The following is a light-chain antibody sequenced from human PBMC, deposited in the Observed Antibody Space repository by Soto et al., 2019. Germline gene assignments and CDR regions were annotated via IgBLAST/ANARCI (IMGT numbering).Light chain of an antibody. CDR3: QQYGSSTIT. V-gene: IGKV3-20*01. J-gene: IGKJ5*01. CDR1: PCVCSSY. CDR2: AXS. Sequence: IVLTQSPGTLYLSPGAGATRRXKVSPCVCSSYLAWYQQKPGEAPRXXXSAXSSRATGIPDRLSGSGSGTDFTLTISRLEPEDFSAYYCQQYGSSTITVGQGTRLEIK.